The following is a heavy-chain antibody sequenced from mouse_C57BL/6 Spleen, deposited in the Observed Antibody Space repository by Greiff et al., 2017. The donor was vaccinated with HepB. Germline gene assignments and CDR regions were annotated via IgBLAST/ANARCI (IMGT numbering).Heavy chain of an antibody. CDR2: INPNNGGT. CDR3: ARAYDGYYWFAY. CDR1: GYTFTDYN. D-gene: IGHD2-3*01. J-gene: IGHJ3*01. Sequence: EVQLQESGPELVKPGASVKMSCKASGYTFTDYNMHWVKQSHGKSLEWIGYINPNNGGTSYNQKFKGKATLTVNKSSSTAYRELRSLTSEDSAVYYCARAYDGYYWFAYWGQGTLVTVSA. V-gene: IGHV1-22*01.